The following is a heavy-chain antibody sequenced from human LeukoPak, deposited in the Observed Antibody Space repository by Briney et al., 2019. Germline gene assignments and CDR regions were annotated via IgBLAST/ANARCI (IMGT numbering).Heavy chain of an antibody. CDR1: GYTFTNYG. D-gene: IGHD6-19*01. V-gene: IGHV1-18*01. Sequence: ASVKVSCKASGYTFTNYGISWVRQAPGQGLEWMGWISAYNGNTNYAQKLQGRVTMTTDTSTSTADMELRSLRSDDTAVYYCARVGGAVAGGGDYWGQGTLVTVSS. J-gene: IGHJ4*02. CDR2: ISAYNGNT. CDR3: ARVGGAVAGGGDY.